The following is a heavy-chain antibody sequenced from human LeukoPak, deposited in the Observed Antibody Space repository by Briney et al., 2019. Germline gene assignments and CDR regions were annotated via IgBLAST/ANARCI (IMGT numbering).Heavy chain of an antibody. J-gene: IGHJ5*02. V-gene: IGHV4-4*07. D-gene: IGHD6-19*01. Sequence: SETLSLTCAVYGGSFSGYYWSWIRQPAGKGLEWIGRIYTSGSTNYNPSLKSRVTMSVDTSKNQFSLKLSSVTAADTAVYYCARDQGYSSGWYAGWFDPWGQGTLVTVSS. CDR1: GGSFSGYY. CDR3: ARDQGYSSGWYAGWFDP. CDR2: IYTSGST.